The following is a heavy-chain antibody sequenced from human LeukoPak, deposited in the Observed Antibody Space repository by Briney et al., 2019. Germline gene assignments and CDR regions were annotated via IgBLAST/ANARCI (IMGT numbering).Heavy chain of an antibody. V-gene: IGHV3-66*01. D-gene: IGHD3-9*01. CDR2: IYSGGST. J-gene: IGHJ6*02. Sequence: GGSLRLSCAASGFTVSSNYMSWVRQAPGKGLEWVSVIYSGGSTYYADSVKGRFTISRDNSKNTLYLQMNSLRAEDTAVYYCAREDGWYYDILTGRPPPRYYYYGMDVWGQGTTVTVSS. CDR3: AREDGWYYDILTGRPPPRYYYYGMDV. CDR1: GFTVSSNY.